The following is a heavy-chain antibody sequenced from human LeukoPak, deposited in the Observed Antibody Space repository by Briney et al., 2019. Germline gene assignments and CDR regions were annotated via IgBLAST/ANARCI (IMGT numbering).Heavy chain of an antibody. V-gene: IGHV1-46*01. CDR3: ARANIGGYGDYVRERSAGDY. Sequence: ASVKVSCKASGYTFTSYYMHWVRQAPGQGLEWMGIINPSGGSTSYAQKFQGRVTMTRDTSTSTVYMELSSLRSEDTAVYYCARANIGGYGDYVRERSAGDYWGQGTLVTVSS. J-gene: IGHJ4*02. CDR2: INPSGGST. D-gene: IGHD4-17*01. CDR1: GYTFTSYY.